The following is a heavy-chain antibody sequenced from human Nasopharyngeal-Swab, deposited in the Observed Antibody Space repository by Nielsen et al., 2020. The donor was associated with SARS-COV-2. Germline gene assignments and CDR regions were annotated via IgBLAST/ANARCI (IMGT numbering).Heavy chain of an antibody. CDR3: ARDLRSSSWDAFSL. D-gene: IGHD6-13*01. V-gene: IGHV4-31*03. CDR1: GGSISSGGYY. CDR2: IYYSGST. Sequence: SGTLSLTCTVSGGSISSGGYYWSWIRQHPGKGLEWIGYIYYSGSTYYNPSLKSRVTISVDTSKNQFSPKLSSVTAADTAVYYCARDLRSSSWDAFSLWGQGTMVTVSS. J-gene: IGHJ3*01.